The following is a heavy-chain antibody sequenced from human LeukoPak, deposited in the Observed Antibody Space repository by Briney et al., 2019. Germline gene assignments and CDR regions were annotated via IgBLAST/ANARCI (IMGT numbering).Heavy chain of an antibody. V-gene: IGHV1-46*01. J-gene: IGHJ3*02. Sequence: AASVKVSCKASGYTFTSYYMHWVRQAPGQGLEWMGIINPSGGSTSYAQKFQGRVTISVDTSKNQFSLKLSSVTAADTAVYYCARGNYDSSGYYYVVLDGPFDIWGQGTMVTVSS. D-gene: IGHD3-22*01. CDR1: GYTFTSYY. CDR3: ARGNYDSSGYYYVVLDGPFDI. CDR2: INPSGGST.